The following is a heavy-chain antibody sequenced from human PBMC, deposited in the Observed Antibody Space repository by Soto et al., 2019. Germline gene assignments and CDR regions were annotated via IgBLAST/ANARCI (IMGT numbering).Heavy chain of an antibody. CDR3: ARVTIGAEIAFDY. D-gene: IGHD2-21*01. J-gene: IGHJ4*02. CDR2: INPSGGST. V-gene: IGHV1-46*01. CDR1: RYTFTSCY. Sequence: ASVKVSCKASRYTFTSCYIHWVRQAPGQGLEWMGIINPSGGSTSYAQKFQGRVTMTGDTSTSTVYMELSSLRSEDTAVYYCARVTIGAEIAFDYWGPGTLVTVSS.